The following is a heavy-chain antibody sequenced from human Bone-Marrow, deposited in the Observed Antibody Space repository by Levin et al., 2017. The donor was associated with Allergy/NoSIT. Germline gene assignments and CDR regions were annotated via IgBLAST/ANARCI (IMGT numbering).Heavy chain of an antibody. Sequence: PGGSLRLSCAASGFTFSNAWMSWVRQAPGKGLEWVGRIKSKTDGGTTDYAAPVKGRFTISRDDSKNTLYLQMNSLKTEDTAVYYCTTGIVVVPAALDYWGQGTLVTVSS. J-gene: IGHJ4*02. CDR3: TTGIVVVPAALDY. CDR2: IKSKTDGGTT. D-gene: IGHD2-2*01. V-gene: IGHV3-15*01. CDR1: GFTFSNAW.